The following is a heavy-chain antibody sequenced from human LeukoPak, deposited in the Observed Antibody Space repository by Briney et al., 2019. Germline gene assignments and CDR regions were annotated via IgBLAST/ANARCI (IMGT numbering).Heavy chain of an antibody. CDR1: GASISSGSYY. J-gene: IGHJ4*02. V-gene: IGHV4-39*07. D-gene: IGHD6-13*01. CDR2: IYHSGST. Sequence: SETLSLTCTVSGASISSGSYYWSWIRQPPGKGLEWIGSIYHSGSTYYNPSLKSRVTISVDTSKNQFSLKLSSVTAADTAVYYCARDHIAAAGTMTFDYWGQGTLVTVSS. CDR3: ARDHIAAAGTMTFDY.